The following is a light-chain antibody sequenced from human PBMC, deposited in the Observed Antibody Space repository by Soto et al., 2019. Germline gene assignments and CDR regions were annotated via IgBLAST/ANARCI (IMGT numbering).Light chain of an antibody. V-gene: IGKV1-39*01. J-gene: IGKJ2*01. Sequence: DIRMTQSPSSLSASVGDRVTITCRASQTISIYLNWYQVKPGKAPNLLIYGATRLQTRVPSRFTSSGSGTEFSLTIASLQPEDISTYLCTESDSFPYTFGQGTRLEIK. CDR2: GAT. CDR1: QTISIY. CDR3: TESDSFPYT.